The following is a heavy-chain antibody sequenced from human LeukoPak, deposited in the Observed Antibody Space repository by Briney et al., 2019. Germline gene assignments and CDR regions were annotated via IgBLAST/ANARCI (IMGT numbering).Heavy chain of an antibody. J-gene: IGHJ4*02. D-gene: IGHD5-12*01. CDR2: IWYDGSNK. Sequence: GGSLRLSCAASGFTFSSYGMHWVRQAPGKGLEWVAVIWYDGSNKYYADSVKGRFTISRDNSKNTLYLQMNSLRAEDTAVYYCATRAPIVATITTAYWGQGTLVTVSS. CDR1: GFTFSSYG. V-gene: IGHV3-33*01. CDR3: ATRAPIVATITTAY.